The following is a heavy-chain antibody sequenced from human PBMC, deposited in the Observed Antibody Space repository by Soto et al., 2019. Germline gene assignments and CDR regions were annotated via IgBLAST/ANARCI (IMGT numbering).Heavy chain of an antibody. Sequence: SETLSLTCAVYGGSFSGYYWSWIRQPPGKGLEWIGEINHSGSTNYNPSLKSRVTISVDTSKNQFSLKLSSVTAADTAVYYCARSRGLVDYWGQGTLVTVSS. V-gene: IGHV4-34*01. CDR3: ARSRGLVDY. CDR2: INHSGST. D-gene: IGHD3-10*01. J-gene: IGHJ4*02. CDR1: GGSFSGYY.